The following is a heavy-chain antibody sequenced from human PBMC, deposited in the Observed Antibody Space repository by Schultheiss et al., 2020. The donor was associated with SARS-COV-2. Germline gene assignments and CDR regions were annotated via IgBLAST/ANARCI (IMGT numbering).Heavy chain of an antibody. CDR3: ARDLPDDYGDYIDYFDY. V-gene: IGHV1-46*01. CDR2: INPSGGST. J-gene: IGHJ4*02. D-gene: IGHD4-17*01. CDR1: GYTFTSYY. Sequence: ASVKVSCKASGYTFTSYYMHWVRQAPGQGLEWMGIINPSGGSTSYAQKFQGRVTMTRDTSTSTVYMELSSLRSEDTAVYYCARDLPDDYGDYIDYFDYWGQGTLVTVS.